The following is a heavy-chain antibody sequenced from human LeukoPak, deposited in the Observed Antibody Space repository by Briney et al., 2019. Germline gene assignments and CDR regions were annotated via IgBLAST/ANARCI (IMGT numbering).Heavy chain of an antibody. CDR3: ARDHSDILTGYYGY. CDR2: ISAYNGNT. CDR1: GYTFTSYG. D-gene: IGHD3-9*01. V-gene: IGHV1-18*04. J-gene: IGHJ4*02. Sequence: GASVKVSCKASGYTFTSYGISWVRQALGQGLEWIGWISAYNGNTNYAQKLQGRVTMTTDTSTSTAYMELRSLRSDDTAVYYCARDHSDILTGYYGYWGQGTLVTVSS.